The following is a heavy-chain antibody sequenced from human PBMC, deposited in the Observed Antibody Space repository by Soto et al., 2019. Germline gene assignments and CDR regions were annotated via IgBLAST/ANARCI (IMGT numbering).Heavy chain of an antibody. J-gene: IGHJ6*02. V-gene: IGHV4-59*01. CDR2: IYYSGST. CDR3: ARGCGSGWSIRYYYYGMDV. CDR1: GGSISSYY. Sequence: SETLSLTCTVSGGSISSYYWSWIRQPPGKGLEWIGYIYYSGSTNYNPSLKSRVTISVDTSKNQFSLKLSSVTAADTAVYYCARGCGSGWSIRYYYYGMDVWGQGTTVTVSS. D-gene: IGHD6-19*01.